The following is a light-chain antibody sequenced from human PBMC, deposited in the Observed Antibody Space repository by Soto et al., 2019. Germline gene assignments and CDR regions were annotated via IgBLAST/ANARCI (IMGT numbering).Light chain of an antibody. CDR3: SSYTSSSTLV. V-gene: IGLV2-14*01. CDR2: DVS. CDR1: SSDVGGYNY. J-gene: IGLJ2*01. Sequence: QSALTQPASVSGSPGQSITISCTGTSSDVGGYNYVSWYQQYPGTAPKLMIYDVSTRPSGISNRFSGSKSGNTASLTISGLQAEDEADYYCSSYTSSSTLVFGGGTKLTVL.